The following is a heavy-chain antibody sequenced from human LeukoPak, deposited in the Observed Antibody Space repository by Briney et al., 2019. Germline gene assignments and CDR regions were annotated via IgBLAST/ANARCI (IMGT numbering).Heavy chain of an antibody. CDR3: AKGQEYVWGSYNAFDT. V-gene: IGHV3-23*01. CDR1: GFAFNKYG. J-gene: IGHJ3*02. D-gene: IGHD3-16*01. Sequence: GGSLRLSCAASGFAFNKYGMSWVRQAPWKGLEWVSLISVSGGSTYSADSVKGRFTISRDNSKNTLYLEMNSLRAEDTAVYYCAKGQEYVWGSYNAFDTWGQGTMVTVSS. CDR2: ISVSGGST.